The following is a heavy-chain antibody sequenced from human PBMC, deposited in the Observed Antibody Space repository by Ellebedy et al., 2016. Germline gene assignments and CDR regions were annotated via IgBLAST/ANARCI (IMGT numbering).Heavy chain of an antibody. Sequence: SQTLSLTCAVYGGSFSGYYWSWIRQPPGKGLAWIGAINHSGSTNYNPSLKSRVTISVDTSKNQFSLILSSVTAADTAVYYCARVYGDYDAKGAFDIWGQGTMVIVSS. V-gene: IGHV4-34*01. D-gene: IGHD4-17*01. CDR1: GGSFSGYY. J-gene: IGHJ3*02. CDR2: INHSGST. CDR3: ARVYGDYDAKGAFDI.